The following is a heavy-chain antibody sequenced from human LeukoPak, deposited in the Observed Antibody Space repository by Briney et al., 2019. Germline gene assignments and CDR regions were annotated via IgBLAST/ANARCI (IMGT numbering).Heavy chain of an antibody. Sequence: PGGSLRLSCAASGFTFSNYAMHWVRQAPGKGLDWVAIISSDKNNKYYADSVKGRFTISRDNSKNTLYLQMNSLRAEDTAVYYCAKDLDTAMANWGQVTLVTVSS. CDR1: GFTFSNYA. D-gene: IGHD5-18*01. CDR2: ISSDKNNK. J-gene: IGHJ4*02. CDR3: AKDLDTAMAN. V-gene: IGHV3-30-3*01.